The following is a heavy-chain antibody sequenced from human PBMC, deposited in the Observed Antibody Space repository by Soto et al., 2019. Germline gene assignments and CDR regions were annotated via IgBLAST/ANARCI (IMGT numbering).Heavy chain of an antibody. D-gene: IGHD1-26*01. J-gene: IGHJ6*02. CDR2: IIPLFGTT. CDR3: ARETIGGKTNDYYYYGMDV. Sequence: QVQLVQSGAEVKKPGSSVRVSCKASGGTFHNNAISWVRQAPGQGPEWLGGIIPLFGTTNYAQKFQSRVTITADESTSTAYMELSSLRSEDTAKYYCARETIGGKTNDYYYYGMDVGGQGTTVTASS. V-gene: IGHV1-69*01. CDR1: GGTFHNNA.